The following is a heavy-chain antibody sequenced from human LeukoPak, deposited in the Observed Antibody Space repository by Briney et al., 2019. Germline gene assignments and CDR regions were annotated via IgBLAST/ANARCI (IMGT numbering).Heavy chain of an antibody. CDR3: AGGYSSSSGQE. D-gene: IGHD6-6*01. Sequence: GGSLRLSCTASGFTFSDYYMSWIRQAPGKGLEWVSYISKTDSSTNYADSVRGRFTISRDDAKSSLYLQINSLRAEDTAVYYCAGGYSSSSGQEWGQGTLVTVSS. CDR2: ISKTDSST. V-gene: IGHV3-11*04. CDR1: GFTFSDYY. J-gene: IGHJ4*02.